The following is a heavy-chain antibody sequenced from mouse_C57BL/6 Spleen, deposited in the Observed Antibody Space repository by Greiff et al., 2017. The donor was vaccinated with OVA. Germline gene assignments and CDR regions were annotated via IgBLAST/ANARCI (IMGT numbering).Heavy chain of an antibody. CDR2: IDPETGGT. V-gene: IGHV1-15*01. CDR1: GYTFTDYE. D-gene: IGHD1-1*01. J-gene: IGHJ2*01. Sequence: VQLQESGAELVRPGASVTLSCKASGYTFTDYEMHWVKQTPVHGLEWIGAIDPETGGTAYNQKFKGKAILTADKSSSTAYMELRSLTSEDSAVYYCTRWGYITTVVPFDYWGQGTTLTVSS. CDR3: TRWGYITTVVPFDY.